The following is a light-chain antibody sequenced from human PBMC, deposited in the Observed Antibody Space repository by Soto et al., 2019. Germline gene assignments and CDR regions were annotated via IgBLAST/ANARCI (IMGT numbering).Light chain of an antibody. CDR1: QSLLHINGYNY. J-gene: IGKJ5*01. CDR2: LGS. V-gene: IGKV2-28*01. CDR3: MQALQPLTIT. Sequence: DIVMTQSPLSLPVTPGEPASISCRSSQSLLHINGYNYLDWYLQKPGQSPQLLIYLGSNRASGVPDRFSGSGSGTDFTLRISRVEAEDVGVYYCMQALQPLTITFGQGTRLEIK.